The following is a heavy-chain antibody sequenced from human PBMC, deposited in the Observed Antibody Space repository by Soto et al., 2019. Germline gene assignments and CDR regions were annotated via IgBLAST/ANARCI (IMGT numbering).Heavy chain of an antibody. CDR2: ISSSSSYI. J-gene: IGHJ3*02. D-gene: IGHD2-15*01. Sequence: GGSLRLSCAASGFTFSSYSMNWVRQAPGKGLEWVSSISSSSSYIYYADSLKGRFTISRDNAKNSLYLQMNILRAEDTAVDYCARDFPTGYCSGGSCYNDAFDIWGQGTMVTVSS. V-gene: IGHV3-21*01. CDR1: GFTFSSYS. CDR3: ARDFPTGYCSGGSCYNDAFDI.